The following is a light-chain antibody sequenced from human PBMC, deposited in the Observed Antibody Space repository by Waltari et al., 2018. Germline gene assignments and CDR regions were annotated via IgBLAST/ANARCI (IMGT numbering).Light chain of an antibody. CDR3: QSYDTSLSVV. V-gene: IGLV1-40*01. CDR1: ASNTGAGSD. Sequence: QSVLTQPPSVPGAPGQRVPIPCTGSASNTGAGSDVHWYQQLPRAAPKLLIYGSTSRPLGVPDRFFGSTSGTSASLAITGLQAEDEADYYCQSYDTSLSVVFGGGTKLTVL. CDR2: GST. J-gene: IGLJ3*02.